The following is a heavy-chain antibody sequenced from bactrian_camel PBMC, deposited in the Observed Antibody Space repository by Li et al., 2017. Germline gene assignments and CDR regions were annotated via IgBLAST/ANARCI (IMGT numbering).Heavy chain of an antibody. CDR1: GFTFSSEH. Sequence: HVQLVESGGGLVQPGGSLVLSCAASGFTFSSEHMSWVRQAPGKGLEWVSSIYSDGKKTYYGDSVKGRFTISRDNAKNTVYLHMNSLEPEDTAMYYCAPSPQDAPRSDGWCSAASYYGYWGPGTQVTVS. J-gene: IGHJ6*01. CDR3: APSPQDAPRSDGWCSAASYYGY. D-gene: IGHD1*01. CDR2: IYSDGKKT. V-gene: IGHV3-2*01.